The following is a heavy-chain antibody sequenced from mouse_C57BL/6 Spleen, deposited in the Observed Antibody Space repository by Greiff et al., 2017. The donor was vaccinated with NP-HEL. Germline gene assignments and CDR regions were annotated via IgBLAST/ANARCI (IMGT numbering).Heavy chain of an antibody. Sequence: EVMLVESGGGLVKPGGSLKLSCAASGFTFSSYAMSWVRQTPEKRLEWVATISDGGSYTYYPDNVKGRFTISRDNAKNNLYLQMSHLKSEDTAMYYCARVDSKNAMDYWGQGTSVTVSS. J-gene: IGHJ4*01. D-gene: IGHD2-5*01. CDR2: ISDGGSYT. V-gene: IGHV5-4*03. CDR1: GFTFSSYA. CDR3: ARVDSKNAMDY.